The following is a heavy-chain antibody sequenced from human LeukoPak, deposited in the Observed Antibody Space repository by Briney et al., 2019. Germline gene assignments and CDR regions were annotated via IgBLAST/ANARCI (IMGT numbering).Heavy chain of an antibody. CDR3: ARGGGLDV. J-gene: IGHJ6*02. CDR1: GFTFSSYS. D-gene: IGHD3-16*01. CDR2: ISSSSSYK. V-gene: IGHV3-21*01. Sequence: GGSLRLSCAASGFTFSSYSMNWVRQAPGKGLEWVSSISSSSSYKYYADSVKGRFTISRDNGKNSLYLQMKSLRAEDTAVYFCARGGGLDVWGQGATVTVSS.